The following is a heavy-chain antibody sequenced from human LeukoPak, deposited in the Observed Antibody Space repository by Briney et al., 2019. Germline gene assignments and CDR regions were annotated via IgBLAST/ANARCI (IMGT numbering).Heavy chain of an antibody. CDR2: INPNSGGT. Sequence: ASVKVSCKASGYTFTGYYMHWVRQAPGQGLEWMGRINPNSGGTNYAQKFQGRVTITADESTSTAYMELSSLRSEDTAVYYCAADSSGYYYQVDYWGQGTLVTVSS. V-gene: IGHV1-2*06. CDR1: GYTFTGYY. CDR3: AADSSGYYYQVDY. J-gene: IGHJ4*02. D-gene: IGHD3-22*01.